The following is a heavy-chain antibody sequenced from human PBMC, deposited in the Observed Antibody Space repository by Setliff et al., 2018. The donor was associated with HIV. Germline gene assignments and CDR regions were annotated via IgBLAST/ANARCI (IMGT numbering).Heavy chain of an antibody. Sequence: GASVKVSCKASGDAFSNYAFIWVRQAPGQGLEWIGGIIPIIGTTNYARKFQGRVTITADDSTSTAYMDLNNLRSEDTAVYYCARESGICGGDCHYAFDMWGHGTRVTVSS. D-gene: IGHD2-21*02. CDR1: GDAFSNYA. J-gene: IGHJ3*02. CDR2: IIPIIGTT. V-gene: IGHV1-69*13. CDR3: ARESGICGGDCHYAFDM.